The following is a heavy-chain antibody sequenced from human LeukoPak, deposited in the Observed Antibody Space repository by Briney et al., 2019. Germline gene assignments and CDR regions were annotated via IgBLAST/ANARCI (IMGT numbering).Heavy chain of an antibody. D-gene: IGHD3-3*01. V-gene: IGHV1-69*02. Sequence: SVKVSCKASGGTFSSYTISWVRQAPGQGLEWMGRIIPILVIANYAQKFQGRVTITADKSTSTAYMELSSLRSEDTAVYYCARRVFDFWSGQTSKYYYYYMDVWGKGTTVTVSS. J-gene: IGHJ6*03. CDR2: IIPILVIA. CDR3: ARRVFDFWSGQTSKYYYYYMDV. CDR1: GGTFSSYT.